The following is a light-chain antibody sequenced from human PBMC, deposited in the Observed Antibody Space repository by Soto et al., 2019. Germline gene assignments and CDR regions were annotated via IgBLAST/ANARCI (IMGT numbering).Light chain of an antibody. Sequence: QSALTQPPSASGSPGQSVTISCTGTSGDVGGYNYVSWYQQHPVKAPKLMIYEVIKRPSGVPVRFSGSKSGNTASLTVSGLQAEDEADYYCSSYAGSNNPYVFGTGTKLTVL. CDR3: SSYAGSNNPYV. CDR2: EVI. V-gene: IGLV2-8*01. CDR1: SGDVGGYNY. J-gene: IGLJ1*01.